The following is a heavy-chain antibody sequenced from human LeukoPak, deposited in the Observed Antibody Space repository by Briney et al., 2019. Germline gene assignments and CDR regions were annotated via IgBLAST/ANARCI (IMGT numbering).Heavy chain of an antibody. CDR3: ARDPITAMPPGHGYMDV. J-gene: IGHJ6*03. CDR2: IIPIFGTA. Sequence: GASVKVSCKASGGTFSSYAISWVRQAPGQGLEWMGGIIPIFGTANYAQKFQGRVTITTDESTSTAYMELSSLRSEDTAVYYCARDPITAMPPGHGYMDVWGKGTTVTVSS. CDR1: GGTFSSYA. D-gene: IGHD5-18*01. V-gene: IGHV1-69*05.